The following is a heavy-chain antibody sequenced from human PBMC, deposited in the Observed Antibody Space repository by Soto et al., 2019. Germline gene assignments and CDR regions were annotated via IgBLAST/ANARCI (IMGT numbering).Heavy chain of an antibody. V-gene: IGHV3-74*01. CDR3: ARHPERIAQIGWFDP. CDR2: ISSDGGTT. J-gene: IGHJ5*02. Sequence: PGGSLRLSCAASGFTFSSYWMHWVRQAPGKGLVWVSRISSDGGTTTYADSVKGRFTISRDNAKDTLYLQMNSLRAEDTAVYYCARHPERIAQIGWFDPWGQGTLVTVSS. CDR1: GFTFSSYW. D-gene: IGHD6-13*01.